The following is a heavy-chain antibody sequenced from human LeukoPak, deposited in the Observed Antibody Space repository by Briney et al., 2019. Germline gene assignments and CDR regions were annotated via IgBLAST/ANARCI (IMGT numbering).Heavy chain of an antibody. J-gene: IGHJ2*01. D-gene: IGHD5-24*01. CDR1: GGFINTPSYH. CDR3: ARHVRWLQLTLYFDI. Sequence: SETLSLTCTVSGGFINTPSYHWGWIRQSPGKGLEWIGSIYYTGSTYSNPSLNSRVTMSVDTSKKQFSLKLNSMTAADTAVYYCARHVRWLQLTLYFDIWGRGTLVTVSS. CDR2: IYYTGST. V-gene: IGHV4-39*01.